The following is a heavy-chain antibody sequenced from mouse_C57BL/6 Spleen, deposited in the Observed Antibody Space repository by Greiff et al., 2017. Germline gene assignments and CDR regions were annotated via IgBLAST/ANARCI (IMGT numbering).Heavy chain of an antibody. V-gene: IGHV1-54*01. J-gene: IGHJ4*01. D-gene: IGHD2-3*01. Sequence: VQLQQSGAELVRPGTSVKVSCKASGYAFTNYLIEWVKQRPGQGLEWIGVINPGSGGTNYNEKFKGKATLTADKSSSTAYMQLSSLTSEDSAVYVCARSGDGYYHYMDYWGQGTSVTVSS. CDR1: GYAFTNYL. CDR2: INPGSGGT. CDR3: ARSGDGYYHYMDY.